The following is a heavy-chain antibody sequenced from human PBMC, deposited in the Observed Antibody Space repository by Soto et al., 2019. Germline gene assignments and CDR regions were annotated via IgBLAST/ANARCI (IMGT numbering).Heavy chain of an antibody. CDR1: DFSVSNNY. CDR3: AGGMDGMDV. V-gene: IGHV3-53*02. J-gene: IGHJ6*02. CDR2: IYSGGNT. Sequence: EVQLVETGGGLIQPGGSLRLSCAASDFSVSNNYMTWVRQAPGKGLEWVSVIYSGGNTYYADHVKGRFTISRDSSTNTLFLQMNSLRVEDTAVYYCAGGMDGMDVWGRGTTVTVSS.